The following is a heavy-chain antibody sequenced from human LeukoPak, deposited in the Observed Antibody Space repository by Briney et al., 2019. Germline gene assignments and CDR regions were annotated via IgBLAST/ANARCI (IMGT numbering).Heavy chain of an antibody. CDR2: IGTAGDT. J-gene: IGHJ3*02. D-gene: IGHD1-14*01. CDR1: GFTFSSYD. CDR3: ARGGVSSGAFDI. V-gene: IGHV3-13*01. Sequence: GGSLRLSCAASGFTFSSYDMHWVRQATGKGLEWVSAIGTAGDTYYPGSVKGRFTISRENAKNSLYLQMNSLRAGGTAVYYCARGGVSSGAFDIWGQGTMVTVSS.